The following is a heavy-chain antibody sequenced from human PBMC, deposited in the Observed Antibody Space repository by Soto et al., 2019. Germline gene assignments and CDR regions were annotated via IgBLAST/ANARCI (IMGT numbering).Heavy chain of an antibody. D-gene: IGHD3-10*01. CDR2: IYSGGYT. V-gene: IGHV3-53*01. J-gene: IGHJ4*02. CDR1: GFTVSNNY. CDR3: GRRRGGGGY. Sequence: EVQLVESGGGLIQPGGSLRLSCAVSGFTVSNNYMSWVRQAPGKGLEGVSVIYSGGYTAYGDSVKGRFTISRDNSKNTQYLKRKSLGAEDPALYFGGRRRGGGGYWGQGTLVTVSS.